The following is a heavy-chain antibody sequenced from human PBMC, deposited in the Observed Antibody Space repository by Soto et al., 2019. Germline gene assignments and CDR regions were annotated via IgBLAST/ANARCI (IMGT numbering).Heavy chain of an antibody. J-gene: IGHJ4*02. CDR1: GGSISSYY. CDR3: ARLPSRYSSGWYYFDY. V-gene: IGHV4-59*08. Sequence: PSETLSLTCTVSGGSISSYYWSWIRQPPGKGLEWIGYIYYSGSTNYNPSLKSRVTISVDTSKNQFSLKLSSVTAADTAVYYCARLPSRYSSGWYYFDYWGQGTLVSVSS. CDR2: IYYSGST. D-gene: IGHD6-19*01.